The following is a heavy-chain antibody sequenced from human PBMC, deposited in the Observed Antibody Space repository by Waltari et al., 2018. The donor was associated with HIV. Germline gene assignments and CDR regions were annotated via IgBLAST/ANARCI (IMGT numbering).Heavy chain of an antibody. V-gene: IGHV3-74*01. CDR1: GFRVTNYW. CDR3: SRDTFGEYDF. Sequence: EVQLVQSGGGLIKPGGSLRLSCAASGFRVTNYWMHWVRQSPGKGRLWVSRINIDGRTIDYADSVKGRFTISRDSAKNTLSLQMNSLREEDTAVYYCSRDTFGEYDFWGQGALVTVSS. D-gene: IGHD3-3*01. CDR2: INIDGRTI. J-gene: IGHJ4*02.